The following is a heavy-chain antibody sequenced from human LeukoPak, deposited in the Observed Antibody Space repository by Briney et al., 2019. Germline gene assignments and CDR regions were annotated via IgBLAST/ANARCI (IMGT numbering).Heavy chain of an antibody. CDR1: GFTFSDYH. V-gene: IGHV3-11*01. CDR3: ARAPKFRLVGVPKGPFDP. Sequence: AGGSLRLSCAASGFTFSDYHMSWIRQAPGKGLEWVSYLSSSGSTIYYADSVKGRFTISRDNAKNSLYLQMNNLRAEDTAVYYCARAPKFRLVGVPKGPFDPWGQGTLVTVSS. CDR2: LSSSGSTI. D-gene: IGHD1-26*01. J-gene: IGHJ5*02.